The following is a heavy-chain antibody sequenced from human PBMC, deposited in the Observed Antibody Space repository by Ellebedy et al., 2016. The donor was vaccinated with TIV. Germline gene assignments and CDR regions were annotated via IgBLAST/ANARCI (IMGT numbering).Heavy chain of an antibody. V-gene: IGHV3-33*08. CDR3: ARDENYGAKVIDY. D-gene: IGHD4-23*01. J-gene: IGHJ4*02. CDR2: LWYYGSIK. Sequence: GESLKISCAASGLTFSRFGMHWIRQAPDQGLEWVAVLWYYGSIKYLADSVKGRFTISRDNFNNTLYLQMNSLRDEDTAVYYWARDENYGAKVIDYWGQGTLVTVSS. CDR1: GLTFSRFG.